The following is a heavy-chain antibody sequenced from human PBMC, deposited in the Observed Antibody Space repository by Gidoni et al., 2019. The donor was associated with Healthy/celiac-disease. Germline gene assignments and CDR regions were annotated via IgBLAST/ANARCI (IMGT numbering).Heavy chain of an antibody. CDR3: ARSSPLGDYGYYYYGMDV. CDR1: GGSISSSSYY. D-gene: IGHD4-17*01. J-gene: IGHJ6*02. V-gene: IGHV4-39*01. Sequence: QLQLQESGPGLVKPSETLSLTCTVSGGSISSSSYYWGWIRQPPGKGLEWIGSIYYSGSTYYNPSLKSRVTISVDTSKNQFSLKLSSVTAADTAVYYCARSSPLGDYGYYYYGMDVWGQGTTVTVSS. CDR2: IYYSGST.